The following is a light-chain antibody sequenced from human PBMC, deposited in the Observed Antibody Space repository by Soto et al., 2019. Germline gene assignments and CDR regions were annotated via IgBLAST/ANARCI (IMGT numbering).Light chain of an antibody. Sequence: DIQLTQSPSSLSASVGDRVTLTCRASQNIRNYLNGYHQKPGDAPKLLIYASSTLQGAVPSTFSGSGSGTDFTLTISSLKPEDCATYHCQQGHSTPYTCGQGTRLEI. CDR3: QQGHSTPYT. CDR2: ASS. CDR1: QNIRNY. J-gene: IGKJ2*01. V-gene: IGKV1-39*01.